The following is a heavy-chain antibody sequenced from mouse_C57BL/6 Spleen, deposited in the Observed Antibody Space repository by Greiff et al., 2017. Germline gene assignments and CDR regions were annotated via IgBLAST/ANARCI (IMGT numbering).Heavy chain of an antibody. CDR2: IYPSDSET. V-gene: IGHV1-61*01. CDR1: GYTFTSYW. Sequence: QVQLQQPGAELVRPGSSVKLSCKASGYTFTSYWMDWVKQRPGQGLEWIGNIYPSDSETHYNQKFKDKATLTVDKSSSTAYMQLSSLTSEDSAVYYGAYGYPAWFAYWGQGTLVTVSA. D-gene: IGHD2-2*01. J-gene: IGHJ3*01. CDR3: AYGYPAWFAY.